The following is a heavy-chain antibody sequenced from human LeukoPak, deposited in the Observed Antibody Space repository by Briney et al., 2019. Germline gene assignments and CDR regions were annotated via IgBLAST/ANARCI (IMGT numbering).Heavy chain of an antibody. Sequence: GGSLRLSCAASGFTFSTSAMIWVRQAPGKGLEWVAVISYDGSNKYYADSVKGRFSISRDNSKNTLYLQMNSLRAEDTAVYYCAKDAYDFWSGSPKHFDYWGQGTLVTVSS. J-gene: IGHJ4*02. D-gene: IGHD3-3*01. CDR2: ISYDGSNK. V-gene: IGHV3-30*18. CDR1: GFTFSTSA. CDR3: AKDAYDFWSGSPKHFDY.